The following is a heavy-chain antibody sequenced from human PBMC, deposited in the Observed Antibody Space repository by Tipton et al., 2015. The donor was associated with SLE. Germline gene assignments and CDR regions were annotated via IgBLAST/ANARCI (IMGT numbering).Heavy chain of an antibody. Sequence: LRLSCSVSGGSIRSSSYYWGWIRQPPGKGLEWIASFYNSGTAYYNPSLRSRVTISVDTSKNRFSLNLYSVTAADTAVYYCARHQQQLHDFDYWGQGTLVTVSS. CDR3: ARHQQQLHDFDY. V-gene: IGHV4-39*07. D-gene: IGHD6-13*01. CDR2: FYNSGTA. CDR1: GGSIRSSSYY. J-gene: IGHJ4*02.